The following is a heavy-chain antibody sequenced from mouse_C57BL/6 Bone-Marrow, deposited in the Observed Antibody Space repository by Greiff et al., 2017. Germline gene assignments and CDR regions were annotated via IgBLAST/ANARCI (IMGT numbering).Heavy chain of an antibody. CDR3: ARSGWDYFDY. CDR1: GYTFTSYW. CDR2: IYPGSGST. Sequence: VQLQQPGAELVKPGASVKMSCKASGYTFTSYWITWVKQRPGQGLEWIGDIYPGSGSTNYNEKFKSKATLTVGTSSSTAYMQLSSLTSEDSAVYYCARSGWDYFDYWGQGTTLTVSS. V-gene: IGHV1-55*01. J-gene: IGHJ2*01. D-gene: IGHD3-1*01.